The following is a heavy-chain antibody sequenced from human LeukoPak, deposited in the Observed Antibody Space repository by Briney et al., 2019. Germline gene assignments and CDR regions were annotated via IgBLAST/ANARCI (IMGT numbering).Heavy chain of an antibody. D-gene: IGHD4-11*01. Sequence: SETLSLTCTVSGCSISTYYWRWIRQPPGKGLEWIGYIYYSGGTNYNPSLKSRVTISVDTSNNKIPLNLSSVTAADTAVYYCARDYSNYIIAYWGQGVLVTVSS. J-gene: IGHJ4*02. CDR1: GCSISTYY. CDR2: IYYSGGT. CDR3: ARDYSNYIIAY. V-gene: IGHV4-59*01.